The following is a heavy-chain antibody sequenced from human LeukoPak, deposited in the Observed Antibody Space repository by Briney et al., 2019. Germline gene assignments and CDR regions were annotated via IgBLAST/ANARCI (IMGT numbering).Heavy chain of an antibody. CDR2: INPNSGGT. D-gene: IGHD3-10*01. V-gene: IGHV1-2*02. CDR1: GYTFTGYY. Sequence: ASVKVSCKASGYTFTGYYMHWVRQAPGQGLEWMGWINPNSGGTNYAQKFQGRVTMTRDTSISTAYMELSRLRSDDTAVYYCARGRRYYGSGSPRMDVWGKGTTVTVSS. CDR3: ARGRRYYGSGSPRMDV. J-gene: IGHJ6*03.